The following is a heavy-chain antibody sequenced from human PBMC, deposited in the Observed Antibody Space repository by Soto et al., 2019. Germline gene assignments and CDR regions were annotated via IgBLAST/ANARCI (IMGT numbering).Heavy chain of an antibody. CDR1: GFTFSSYA. CDR2: ISGSGGST. V-gene: IGHV3-23*01. CDR3: AKDRSDSSSWYGGYYYYYGMDV. D-gene: IGHD6-13*01. Sequence: GGSLRLSCAASGFTFSSYAMSWVRQAPGKGLEWVSAISGSGGSTYYADSVKGRFTISRDNSKNTLYLQMNSLRAEDTAVYYCAKDRSDSSSWYGGYYYYYGMDVWGQGTTVTVSS. J-gene: IGHJ6*02.